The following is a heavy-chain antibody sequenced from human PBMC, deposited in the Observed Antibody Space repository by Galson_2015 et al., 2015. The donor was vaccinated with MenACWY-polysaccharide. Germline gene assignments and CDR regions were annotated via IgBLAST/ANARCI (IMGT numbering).Heavy chain of an antibody. CDR3: AKAIFGVVIYPFDY. J-gene: IGHJ4*02. V-gene: IGHV3-23*01. Sequence: SLRLSCAASGFTFSSYAMSWVRQAPGKGLEWVSAISGGGGSTYYADSVKGRFTISRDNSKNTLYLQMNSLRAEDTAVYYCAKAIFGVVIYPFDYWGQGTLVTVSS. CDR2: ISGGGGST. CDR1: GFTFSSYA. D-gene: IGHD3-3*01.